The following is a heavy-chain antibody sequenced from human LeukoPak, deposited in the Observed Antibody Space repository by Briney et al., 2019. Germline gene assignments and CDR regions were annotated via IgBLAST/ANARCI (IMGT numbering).Heavy chain of an antibody. CDR2: ISSSGSTI. CDR1: GFTFSSYE. CDR3: ASQIVVVVAAYDAFDI. V-gene: IGHV3-48*03. Sequence: PGGSLRLSCAASGFTFSSYEMNWVRQAPGKGLEWVSYISSSGSTIYYADPVKGRFTISRDNAKNSLYLQMNSLRAEDTAVYYCASQIVVVVAAYDAFDIWGQGTMVTVSS. D-gene: IGHD2-15*01. J-gene: IGHJ3*02.